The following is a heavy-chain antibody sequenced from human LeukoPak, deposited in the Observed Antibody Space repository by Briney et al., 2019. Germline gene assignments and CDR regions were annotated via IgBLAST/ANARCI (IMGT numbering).Heavy chain of an antibody. J-gene: IGHJ6*03. Sequence: GGSLRLSCAASGFTFSSYSMNWVRQAPGKGLEWVSSISSSSIYIYYADSVKGRFTISRDNAKNSLYLRMNSLRAEDTAVYYCARDLSTYYYYMDVWGKGTTVTVSS. CDR3: ARDLSTYYYYMDV. V-gene: IGHV3-21*01. CDR1: GFTFSSYS. CDR2: ISSSSIYI.